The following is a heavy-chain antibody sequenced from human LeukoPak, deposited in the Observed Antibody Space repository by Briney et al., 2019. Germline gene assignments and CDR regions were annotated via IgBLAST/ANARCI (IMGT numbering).Heavy chain of an antibody. V-gene: IGHV1-2*02. D-gene: IGHD3-10*01. Sequence: GASVKVSCKASGYTFIDYYMHWVRQAPGQGLEWMGWINPNSGGTHYPQKFQGRVTMTRDTSISTAYMEVSSLRSDDTAVYYCAGDRGSYYNIFDSWGQGTLVTVSS. CDR1: GYTFIDYY. CDR3: AGDRGSYYNIFDS. J-gene: IGHJ4*02. CDR2: INPNSGGT.